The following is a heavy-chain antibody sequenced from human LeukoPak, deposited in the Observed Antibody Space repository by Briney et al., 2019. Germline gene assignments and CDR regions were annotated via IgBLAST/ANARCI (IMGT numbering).Heavy chain of an antibody. CDR1: GGTFSSYG. CDR3: ARAVNGGYFDY. CDR2: IIPIFGTA. V-gene: IGHV1-69*06. Sequence: ASVKVSCKASGGTFSSYGISWVRQAPGQGLEWMGGIIPIFGTANYAQKSQGRVTITADKSTSTVYMELSSLRSEDTAVYYCARAVNGGYFDYWGQGTLVTVSS. J-gene: IGHJ4*02. D-gene: IGHD6-13*01.